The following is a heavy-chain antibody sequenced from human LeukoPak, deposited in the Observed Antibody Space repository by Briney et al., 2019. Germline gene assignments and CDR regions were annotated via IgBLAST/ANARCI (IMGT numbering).Heavy chain of an antibody. CDR1: GFTFTNYG. J-gene: IGHJ1*01. CDR2: IRYDGSYK. Sequence: PGGSLRLSCAASGFTFTNYGMHWVRQAPGKGLEWVAFIRYDGSYKYYADSVKGRFTISRDNSKNTLYLQMNSLRAEDTAVYCCAKDGASYFQGSGSYSFSGDRRGYLQEWGQGTLVTVSS. V-gene: IGHV3-30*02. D-gene: IGHD3-10*01. CDR3: AKDGASYFQGSGSYSFSGDRRGYLQE.